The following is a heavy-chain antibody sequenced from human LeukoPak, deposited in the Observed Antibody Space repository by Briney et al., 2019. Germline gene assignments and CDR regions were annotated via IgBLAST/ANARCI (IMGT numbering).Heavy chain of an antibody. J-gene: IGHJ4*02. D-gene: IGHD6-19*01. V-gene: IGHV4-38-2*01. CDR3: ARRYSSGWYNY. CDR2: IYHSGST. CDR1: GYSISSGYY. Sequence: PSETLSLTCAVSGYSISSGYYWGWIRQPPGKGLEWIRSIYHSGSTYYNPSLKSRVTISVDTSKNHFSLKLSSVTAADTAVYYCARRYSSGWYNYWGQGTLVTVSS.